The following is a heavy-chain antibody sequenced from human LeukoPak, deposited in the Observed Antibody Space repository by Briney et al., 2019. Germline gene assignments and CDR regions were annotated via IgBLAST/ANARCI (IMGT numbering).Heavy chain of an antibody. V-gene: IGHV4-39*01. CDR2: IYCSGST. J-gene: IGHJ3*02. D-gene: IGHD3-3*01. Sequence: SETLSLTCTVSGGSISSSSYYWGWIRQPPGKGLEWIGSIYCSGSTYYNPSLKSRVTISVDTSKNQFSLKLSSVTAADTAVYYCARLTGRFWSGYYTDGAFDIWRQGTMVTVSS. CDR3: ARLTGRFWSGYYTDGAFDI. CDR1: GGSISSSSYY.